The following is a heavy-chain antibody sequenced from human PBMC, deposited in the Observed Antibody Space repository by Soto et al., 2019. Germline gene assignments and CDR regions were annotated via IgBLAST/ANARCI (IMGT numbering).Heavy chain of an antibody. CDR1: GFTFSSYA. CDR3: AKSCSGGSCYSFIRFSY. D-gene: IGHD2-15*01. V-gene: IGHV3-23*01. Sequence: EVQLLASGGGLVQPGGSLRLSCAASGFTFSSYAMSWVRQAPGKGLEWVSAISGSGGSTYYADSVKGRFTISRDNSKNTLYLQMNSLRAEDTAVYYCAKSCSGGSCYSFIRFSYWGQGTLVTVSS. CDR2: ISGSGGST. J-gene: IGHJ4*02.